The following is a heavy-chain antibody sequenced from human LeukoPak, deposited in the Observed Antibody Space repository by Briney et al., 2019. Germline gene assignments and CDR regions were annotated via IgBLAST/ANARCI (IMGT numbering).Heavy chain of an antibody. CDR1: GGSISSSSYY. CDR2: IYYSGST. D-gene: IGHD3-22*01. V-gene: IGHV4-39*01. J-gene: IGHJ6*03. Sequence: SETLSPTCTVSGGSISSSSYYWGWIRQPPGKGLEWIGSIYYSGSTYYNPSLKSRVTISVDTSKNQFSLKLSSVTAADTAVYYCARAYYYDSSGYYYYMDVWGKGTTVTISS. CDR3: ARAYYYDSSGYYYYMDV.